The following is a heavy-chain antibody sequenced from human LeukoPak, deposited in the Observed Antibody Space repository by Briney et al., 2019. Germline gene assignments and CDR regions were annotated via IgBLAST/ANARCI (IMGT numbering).Heavy chain of an antibody. D-gene: IGHD3-10*01. CDR3: ARIVGIASRGYFDY. J-gene: IGHJ4*02. CDR2: IIPIFGTT. V-gene: IGHV1-69*13. CDR1: GGTLSRYA. Sequence: SVKVSCKASGGTLSRYAISWVRQAPGQGPEWMGGIIPIFGTTNYAQKFQGRVTITADESTSTAYMELSSLRSEDTAVYYCARIVGIASRGYFDYWVQGTLVTVSS.